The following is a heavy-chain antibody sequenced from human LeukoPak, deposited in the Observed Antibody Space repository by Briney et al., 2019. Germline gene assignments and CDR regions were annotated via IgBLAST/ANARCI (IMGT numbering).Heavy chain of an antibody. V-gene: IGHV4-30-4*08. CDR3: ARGTAKYSSGNWFDP. Sequence: SQTLSLTCTVSGGSISSGDYYWSWIRQPPGKGLEWIGYIYCSGSTYYNPSLKSRVTISVDTSKNQFSLKLSSVTAADTAVYYCARGTAKYSSGNWFDPWGQGTLVTVSS. CDR1: GGSISSGDYY. D-gene: IGHD6-25*01. CDR2: IYCSGST. J-gene: IGHJ5*02.